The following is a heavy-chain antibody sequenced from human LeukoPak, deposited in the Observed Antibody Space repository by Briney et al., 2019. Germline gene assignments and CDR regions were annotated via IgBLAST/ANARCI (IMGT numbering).Heavy chain of an antibody. CDR1: GYSFTSYW. CDR2: IYPGDSDT. Sequence: GESLKISCKGSGYSFTSYWSGWVRQMPGKVLELLGIIYPGDSDTRYSPSFQGQVTISADKSISTAYLQWSSLKASDTAMYYRARAGPIVVVPAAYYYGMDVWGQGTTVTVSS. D-gene: IGHD2-2*01. CDR3: ARAGPIVVVPAAYYYGMDV. J-gene: IGHJ6*02. V-gene: IGHV5-51*01.